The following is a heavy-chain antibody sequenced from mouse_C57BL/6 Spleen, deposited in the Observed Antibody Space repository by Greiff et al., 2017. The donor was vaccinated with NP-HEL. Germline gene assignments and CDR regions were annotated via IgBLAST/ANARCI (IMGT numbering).Heavy chain of an antibody. CDR1: GFTFTDYY. V-gene: IGHV7-3*01. J-gene: IGHJ3*01. D-gene: IGHD4-1*01. Sequence: EVKLQESGGGLVQPGGSLSLSCAASGFTFTDYYMSWVRQPPGKALEWLGFIRNKANGYTTEYSASVKGRFTISRDNSQSILYLQMNALRAEDSATYYCARSGPFAYWGQGTLVTVSA. CDR3: ARSGPFAY. CDR2: IRNKANGYTT.